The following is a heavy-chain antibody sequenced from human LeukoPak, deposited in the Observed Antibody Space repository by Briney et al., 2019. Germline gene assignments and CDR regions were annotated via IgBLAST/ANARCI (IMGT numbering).Heavy chain of an antibody. J-gene: IGHJ3*02. Sequence: SETLSLTCVVSGASIRSYYWSWIRQPPGKGLEWIGHIYSSGSTNYNPSLKSRVTISVDTSKNKFSLNLSSVTAADTAVYYCARGGSYRPDAFDIWGQGTMVTVSS. D-gene: IGHD3-16*02. CDR2: IYSSGST. CDR1: GASIRSYY. V-gene: IGHV4-59*01. CDR3: ARGGSYRPDAFDI.